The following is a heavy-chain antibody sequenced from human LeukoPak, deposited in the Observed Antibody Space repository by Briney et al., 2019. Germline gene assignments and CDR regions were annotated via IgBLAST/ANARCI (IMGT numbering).Heavy chain of an antibody. V-gene: IGHV1-69*04. CDR1: GYTFTSYG. CDR3: ARMEFLEWPTKGYFDY. J-gene: IGHJ4*02. CDR2: IIPILGIA. Sequence: SVKVSCKASGYTFTSYGISWVRQAPGQGLEWMGRIIPILGIANYAQKFQGRVTITADKSTRTAYMELSSLRSEDTAVYYCARMEFLEWPTKGYFDYWGQGTLVTVSS. D-gene: IGHD3-3*01.